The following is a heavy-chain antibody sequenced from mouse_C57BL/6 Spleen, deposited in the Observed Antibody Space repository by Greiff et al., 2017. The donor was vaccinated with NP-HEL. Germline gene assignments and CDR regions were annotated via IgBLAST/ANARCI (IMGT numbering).Heavy chain of an antibody. V-gene: IGHV1-81*01. CDR2: IYPRSGNT. J-gene: IGHJ2*01. CDR3: ASSKMYDYDDY. D-gene: IGHD2-4*01. CDR1: GYTFTSYG. Sequence: VQLMESGAELARPGASVKLSCKASGYTFTSYGISWVKQRTGQGLEWIGEIYPRSGNTYYNEKFKGKATLTADKSSSTAYMELRSLTSEDSAVYFCASSKMYDYDDYWGQVTTLTVSS.